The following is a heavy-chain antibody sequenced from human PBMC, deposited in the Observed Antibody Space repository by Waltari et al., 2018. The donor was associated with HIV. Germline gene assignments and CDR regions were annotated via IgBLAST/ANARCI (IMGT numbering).Heavy chain of an antibody. CDR3: AKDIRIAVAGYYWYFDL. J-gene: IGHJ2*01. CDR2: ISWNSGSI. V-gene: IGHV3-9*01. CDR1: GFTFDDYD. D-gene: IGHD6-19*01. Sequence: EVQLVESGGGLVQHGRCLRLSCAASGFTFDDYDMHWVRQAPGKGLEWVPGISWNSGSIGYADSVKGRFTISIDNAKNSLYLQMNSLRAEDTALYYCAKDIRIAVAGYYWYFDLWGRGTLVTVSS.